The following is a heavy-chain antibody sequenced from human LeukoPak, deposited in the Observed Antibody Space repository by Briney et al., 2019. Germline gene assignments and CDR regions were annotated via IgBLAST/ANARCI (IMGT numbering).Heavy chain of an antibody. V-gene: IGHV1-2*02. Sequence: GASVKVSCKASGYTFIGYYMHWVRQAPGQGLEWMGLINPNSGGTNYAQKFQGRVTMTRDTSISTAYMELSRLRSDDTAVYYCARPSLTYIVVGAFDIWGQGTMVTVPS. CDR2: INPNSGGT. J-gene: IGHJ3*02. CDR1: GYTFIGYY. D-gene: IGHD2-15*01. CDR3: ARPSLTYIVVGAFDI.